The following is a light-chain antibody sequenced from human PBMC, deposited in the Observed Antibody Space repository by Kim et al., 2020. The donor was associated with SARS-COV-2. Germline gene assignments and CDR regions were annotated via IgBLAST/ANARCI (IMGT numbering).Light chain of an antibody. CDR2: DAS. CDR3: QQYDNLPPKVT. Sequence: DIQMTQSPSSLSASVGDRVTITCQASQDISNYLNWYQQKPGKAPKLLIYDASNLETGVPSRFSGSGSGTDFTFTINSLQPEDIATYYCQQYDNLPPKVTFGPGTKVDIK. V-gene: IGKV1-33*01. J-gene: IGKJ3*01. CDR1: QDISNY.